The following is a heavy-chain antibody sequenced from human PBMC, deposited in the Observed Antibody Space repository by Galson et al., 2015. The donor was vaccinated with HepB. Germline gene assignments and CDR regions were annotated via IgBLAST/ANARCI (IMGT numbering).Heavy chain of an antibody. J-gene: IGHJ6*02. Sequence: CAISGDSVSSNSAAWNWIRQSPSRGLEWLGRTYYRSKWYNDYAVSVKSRITINPDTSKNQFSLQLNSVTPEDTAVYYCARQLRGIAAAGTLGDYYYGMDVWSQGTTVTVSS. D-gene: IGHD6-13*01. V-gene: IGHV6-1*01. CDR3: ARQLRGIAAAGTLGDYYYGMDV. CDR2: TYYRSKWYN. CDR1: GDSVSSNSAA.